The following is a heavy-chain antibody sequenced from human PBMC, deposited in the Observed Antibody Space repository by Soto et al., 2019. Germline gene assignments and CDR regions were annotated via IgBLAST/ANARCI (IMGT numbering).Heavy chain of an antibody. CDR1: GFTVSSNY. CDR3: ARDHSSGWSPYYYYGMDV. V-gene: IGHV3-66*01. Sequence: EVQLVESGGGLVQPGGSLRLSCAVSGFTVSSNYMNWVRQAPGKGLEWVSVIYSGGATFYADSVKGRFIISRDISKNTLYLQMNSLRAEDTAVYYCARDHSSGWSPYYYYGMDVWGQGTTVTVSS. J-gene: IGHJ6*02. CDR2: IYSGGAT. D-gene: IGHD6-19*01.